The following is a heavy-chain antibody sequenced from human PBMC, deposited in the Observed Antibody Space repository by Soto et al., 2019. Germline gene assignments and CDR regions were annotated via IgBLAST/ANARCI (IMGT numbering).Heavy chain of an antibody. V-gene: IGHV3-23*01. Sequence: PGGSLRLSCAASGFTFSSYAMSWVRQAPGKGLEWVSSITDSGGDAKYADSVRGRFTISRDNSKNTLYLQMSSLRAEDSAVYYCARGSTDSYPGSRIFDFWGRGTLVTVSS. CDR3: ARGSTDSYPGSRIFDF. CDR1: GFTFSSYA. J-gene: IGHJ4*02. D-gene: IGHD3-10*01. CDR2: ITDSGGDA.